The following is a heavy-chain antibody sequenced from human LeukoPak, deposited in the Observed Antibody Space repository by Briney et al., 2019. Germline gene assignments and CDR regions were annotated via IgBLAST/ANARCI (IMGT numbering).Heavy chain of an antibody. Sequence: GASVKVSCKASGGTFSSYAISWVRQAPGQGLEWMGGIITIFGTANYAQKLQGRVTMTTDTSTSTAYMELRSLRSDDTAVYDCARDPPYCSGGSCYQDYWGQGTLVTVSS. CDR2: IITIFGTA. CDR1: GGTFSSYA. CDR3: ARDPPYCSGGSCYQDY. D-gene: IGHD2-15*01. V-gene: IGHV1-69*05. J-gene: IGHJ4*02.